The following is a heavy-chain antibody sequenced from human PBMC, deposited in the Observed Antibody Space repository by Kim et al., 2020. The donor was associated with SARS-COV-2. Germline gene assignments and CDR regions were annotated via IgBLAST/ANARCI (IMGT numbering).Heavy chain of an antibody. D-gene: IGHD5-18*01. CDR3: ARGSERYSYGYGALGLNYYYGMDV. J-gene: IGHJ6*02. Sequence: SETLSLTCAVYGGSFSGYYWSWIRQPPGKGLEWIGEINHSGSTNYNPSLKSRVTISVDTSKNQFSLKLSSVTAADTAVYYCARGSERYSYGYGALGLNYYYGMDVWGQGTTVTVSS. CDR1: GGSFSGYY. CDR2: INHSGST. V-gene: IGHV4-34*01.